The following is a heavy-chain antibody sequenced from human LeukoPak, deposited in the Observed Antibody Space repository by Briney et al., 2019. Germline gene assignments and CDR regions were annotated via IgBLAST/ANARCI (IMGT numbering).Heavy chain of an antibody. Sequence: RPGGSLRLSCVASGFTFSSYEFTWVRQAPGKGLEWVSYISGSGDSIYYADSVKGRFTVSRDNARNSLYLQMSSLRAEDTAVYYCAREHLTIRGDGLEIWGQGTVVTVSS. V-gene: IGHV3-48*03. CDR1: GFTFSSYE. CDR2: ISGSGDSI. CDR3: AREHLTIRGDGLEI. D-gene: IGHD3-3*02. J-gene: IGHJ3*02.